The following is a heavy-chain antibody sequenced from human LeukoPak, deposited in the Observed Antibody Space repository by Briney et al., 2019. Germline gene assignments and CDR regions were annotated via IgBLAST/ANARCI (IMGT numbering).Heavy chain of an antibody. CDR1: RLTFSICA. CDR3: ASLGEVTMIVVVEVY. CDR2: ISGSGGST. Sequence: PGGSLRLSRTASRLTFSICAMNWVRQAPGKGLEWVSGISGSGGSTYYADSVKGRFTISRDSSKNTMYLQMNSLRAEDTAVYYCASLGEVTMIVVVEVYWGQGTLVTVSS. J-gene: IGHJ4*02. V-gene: IGHV3-23*01. D-gene: IGHD3-22*01.